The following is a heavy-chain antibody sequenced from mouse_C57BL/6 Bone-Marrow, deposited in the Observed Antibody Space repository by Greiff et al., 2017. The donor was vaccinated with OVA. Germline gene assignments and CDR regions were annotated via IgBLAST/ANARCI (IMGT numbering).Heavy chain of an antibody. CDR1: GYNFTSYW. V-gene: IGHV1-55*01. CDR2: IYPGSGST. D-gene: IGHD1-1*01. J-gene: IGHJ4*01. Sequence: QVQLQQSGAELVKPGASVKMSCKASGYNFTSYWITWVKQRPGQGLEWIGDIYPGSGSTNYNEKFKSKATLTVDTSSSTAYMQLSSLTSEDSAVYYCARRNYYGSSPYYYAMDYWGQGTSVTVSS. CDR3: ARRNYYGSSPYYYAMDY.